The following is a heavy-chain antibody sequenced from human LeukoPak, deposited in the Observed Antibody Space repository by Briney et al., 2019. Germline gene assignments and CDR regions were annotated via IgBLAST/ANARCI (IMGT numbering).Heavy chain of an antibody. CDR3: ARLGSIAAAGTLDY. CDR1: GFTFSDYY. Sequence: PGGSLRLSCAASGFTFSDYYMSWIRQAPGKGLEWVSYISGTSSYTTYADSVKGRFTISRDNAKNSLYLQMNSLRGEDTAVYYCARLGSIAAAGTLDYWGQGTLVTVSS. V-gene: IGHV3-11*06. CDR2: ISGTSSYT. D-gene: IGHD6-13*01. J-gene: IGHJ4*02.